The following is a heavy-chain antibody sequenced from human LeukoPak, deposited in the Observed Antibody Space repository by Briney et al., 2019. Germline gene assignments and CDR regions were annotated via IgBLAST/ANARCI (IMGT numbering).Heavy chain of an antibody. J-gene: IGHJ4*02. CDR3: ARDLSSTPHWELDY. D-gene: IGHD1-26*01. Sequence: GASVKVSCKASGYTFTGYYMHWVRQDPGQGLEWMGRINPVSGGTNYAQQFQGRVTMTRDTSISTVYMEVTSLISDDTAVYYCARDLSSTPHWELDYWGQGTRVTVSS. V-gene: IGHV1-2*06. CDR2: INPVSGGT. CDR1: GYTFTGYY.